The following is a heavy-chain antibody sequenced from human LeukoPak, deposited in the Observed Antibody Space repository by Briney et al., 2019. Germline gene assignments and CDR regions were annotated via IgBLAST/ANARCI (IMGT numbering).Heavy chain of an antibody. CDR3: ARKQWELGAFDI. CDR2: IYSGGST. V-gene: IGHV3-53*01. Sequence: SGGSLRLSCAASGFTVSSNYMSWVRQAPGKGLEWVSVIYSGGSTYYADSVKGRFTISRDNSKNTLYFQMNSLRAEDTAVYYCARKQWELGAFDIWGQGTMVTVSS. CDR1: GFTVSSNY. D-gene: IGHD1-26*01. J-gene: IGHJ3*02.